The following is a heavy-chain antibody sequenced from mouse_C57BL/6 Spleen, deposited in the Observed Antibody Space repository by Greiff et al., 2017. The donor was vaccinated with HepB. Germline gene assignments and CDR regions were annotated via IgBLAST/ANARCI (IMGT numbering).Heavy chain of an antibody. Sequence: VQLQQSGAELARPGASVKLSCKASGYTFTSYGISWVKQRTGQGLEWIGEIYPRSGNTYYNEKFKGKATLTADKSSSTAYMELRSLTSEDSAVYFCASGTAPTGFAYWGQGTLVTVSA. J-gene: IGHJ3*01. CDR1: GYTFTSYG. D-gene: IGHD1-1*01. V-gene: IGHV1-81*01. CDR3: ASGTAPTGFAY. CDR2: IYPRSGNT.